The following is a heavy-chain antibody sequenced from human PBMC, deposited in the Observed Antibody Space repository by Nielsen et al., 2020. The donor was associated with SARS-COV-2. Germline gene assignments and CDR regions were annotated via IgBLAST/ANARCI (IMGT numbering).Heavy chain of an antibody. D-gene: IGHD6-13*01. CDR3: ARRKRIAAAGTWY. Sequence: SETLSLTCTVSGGSISSSSYYWGWLRQPPGKGLEWIGSIYYSGSTYYNPSLKSRVTISVDTSKNQFSLKLSSVTAADTAVYYCARRKRIAAAGTWYWGQGTLVTVSS. J-gene: IGHJ4*02. CDR1: GGSISSSSYY. CDR2: IYYSGST. V-gene: IGHV4-39*01.